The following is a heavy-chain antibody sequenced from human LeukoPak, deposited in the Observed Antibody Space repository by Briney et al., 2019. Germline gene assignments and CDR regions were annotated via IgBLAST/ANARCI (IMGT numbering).Heavy chain of an antibody. D-gene: IGHD4-17*01. CDR2: IYYSGST. CDR3: ARPSNLRGAFDI. V-gene: IGHV4-39*01. J-gene: IGHJ3*02. Sequence: NTSETLSLTCTVSGGSISSSSYYWGWIRQPPGKGLEWIGSIYYSGSTYYNPSLKSRVTISVDTSKNQFSLKLSSVTAADTAVYYCARPSNLRGAFDIWGQGTMVTVSS. CDR1: GGSISSSSYY.